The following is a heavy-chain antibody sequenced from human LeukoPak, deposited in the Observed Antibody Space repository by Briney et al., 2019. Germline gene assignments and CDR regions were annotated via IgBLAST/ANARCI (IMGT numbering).Heavy chain of an antibody. D-gene: IGHD6-19*01. CDR3: ARGSGSGSYYFGH. CDR1: GASISPYY. V-gene: IGHV4-4*07. Sequence: SETLSLTCTVSGASISPYYWSWVRQPAGKGLEWIGRIYASGSIKYDPALKSRLTLSVDTSKNQFSLRLNSATAADTGTYYCARGSGSGSYYFGHWGPGILVTVSS. J-gene: IGHJ4*02. CDR2: IYASGSI.